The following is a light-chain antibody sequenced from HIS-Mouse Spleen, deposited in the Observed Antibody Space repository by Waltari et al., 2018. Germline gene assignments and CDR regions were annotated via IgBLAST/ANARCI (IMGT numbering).Light chain of an antibody. V-gene: IGLV2-14*01. J-gene: IGLJ1*01. CDR3: SSYTSSSTPYV. CDR2: EVS. Sequence: QSALTQPASVSGSPGQSITISCTGTSSDVGGYNYVPWYQQHPGKAPNLMIYEVSNRPSGVSNRFSGSKSGNTASLTISGLQAEDEADYYCSSYTSSSTPYVFGTGTKVTVL. CDR1: SSDVGGYNY.